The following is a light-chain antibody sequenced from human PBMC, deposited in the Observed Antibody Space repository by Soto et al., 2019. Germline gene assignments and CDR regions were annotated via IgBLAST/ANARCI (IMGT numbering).Light chain of an antibody. CDR3: QQYNHWPPIT. Sequence: EIQMTQKTSSLSASVEDRVIITCRVSQSISNHLNWYQQKPGKAPKLLIYAASSLQSGVPSRFSGSGSGTDFTLTISSLLPEDFAVYYCQQYNHWPPITFCQGTRLAI. J-gene: IGKJ5*01. CDR1: QSISNH. CDR2: AAS. V-gene: IGKV1-39*01.